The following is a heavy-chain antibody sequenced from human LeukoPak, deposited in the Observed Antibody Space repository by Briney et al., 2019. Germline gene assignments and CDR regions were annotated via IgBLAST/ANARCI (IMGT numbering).Heavy chain of an antibody. CDR2: IYYSGST. CDR1: GGSISSSSYY. J-gene: IGHJ4*02. D-gene: IGHD6-6*01. V-gene: IGHV4-39*07. Sequence: KPSETLSLTCTVSGGSISSSSYYWGWIRQPPGKGLEWIGSIYYSGSTYYNPSLKSRVTISVDTSKNQFSLKLSSVTAADTAVYYCARGRSSDYWGQGTLVTVSS. CDR3: ARGRSSDY.